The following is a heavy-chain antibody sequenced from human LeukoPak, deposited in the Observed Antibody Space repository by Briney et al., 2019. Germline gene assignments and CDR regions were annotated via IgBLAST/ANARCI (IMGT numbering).Heavy chain of an antibody. V-gene: IGHV4-59*08. D-gene: IGHD2-21*02. Sequence: SETLSLTCTVSGGSISSYYWSWIRQPPGKGLEWIGYIYYSGSTNYNPSLKNRVTISVDTSKNQFSLKLSSVTAADTAVYYCARRGAYCGGDCYDAAFDIWGQGTMVTVSS. CDR2: IYYSGST. CDR1: GGSISSYY. J-gene: IGHJ3*02. CDR3: ARRGAYCGGDCYDAAFDI.